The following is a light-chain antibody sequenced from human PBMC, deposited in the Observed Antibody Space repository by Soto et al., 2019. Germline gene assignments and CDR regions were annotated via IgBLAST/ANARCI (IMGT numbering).Light chain of an antibody. CDR1: QSVNGNS. V-gene: IGKV3-20*01. Sequence: EIVLTQSPGTLSLSPGERATLSCRASQSVNGNSIAWYRQKPGQAPRLLIYAASFRVSVIRDRYSGSGSGTDFTLTISRLEPEDSAVFYCQQYGASPLTFGQGTRVEIK. J-gene: IGKJ1*01. CDR2: AAS. CDR3: QQYGASPLT.